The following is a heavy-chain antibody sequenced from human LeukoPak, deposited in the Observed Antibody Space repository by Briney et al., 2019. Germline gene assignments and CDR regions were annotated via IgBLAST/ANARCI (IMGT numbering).Heavy chain of an antibody. CDR1: GGSVSSGSYY. Sequence: NPSETLSLTCTVSGGSVSSGSYYWSWIRQPPGKGLEWTGYIYYSGSTNYNPSLKSRVTISVDTSKNQFSLKLSSVTAADTAVYYCARETDLAYYYDSSGPRFDYWGQGTLVTVSS. CDR3: ARETDLAYYYDSSGPRFDY. CDR2: IYYSGST. J-gene: IGHJ4*02. V-gene: IGHV4-61*01. D-gene: IGHD3-22*01.